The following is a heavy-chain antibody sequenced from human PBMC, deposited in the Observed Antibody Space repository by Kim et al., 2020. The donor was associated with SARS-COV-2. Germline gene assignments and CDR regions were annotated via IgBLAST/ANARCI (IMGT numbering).Heavy chain of an antibody. V-gene: IGHV3-7*03. CDR3: ARIGYSSSCNDY. CDR1: GFTFSNYW. Sequence: GGSLRLSCAASGFTFSNYWMTWVRQAPGKGLEWVANINPDGSVTYYVDAVKGRFTISRDNAKKSLYLQMNSLRAADTALYYCARIGYSSSCNDYWGQGTLVTVSS. CDR2: INPDGSVT. D-gene: IGHD6-13*01. J-gene: IGHJ4*02.